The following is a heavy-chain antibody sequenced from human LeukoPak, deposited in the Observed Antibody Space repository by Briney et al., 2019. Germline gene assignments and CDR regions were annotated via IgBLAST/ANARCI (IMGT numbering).Heavy chain of an antibody. CDR2: ISSSSSYI. D-gene: IGHD3-22*01. CDR1: GFTFSSYS. V-gene: IGHV3-21*01. CDR3: ASSLRDYYDSSGYLDY. Sequence: GGSLRLSCAASGFTFSSYSMNWVRQAPGKGLEWVSSISSSSSYIYYADSVKGRFTISRDNSKNTLYLQMNSLRAEDTAVYYCASSLRDYYDSSGYLDYWGQGTLVTVSS. J-gene: IGHJ4*02.